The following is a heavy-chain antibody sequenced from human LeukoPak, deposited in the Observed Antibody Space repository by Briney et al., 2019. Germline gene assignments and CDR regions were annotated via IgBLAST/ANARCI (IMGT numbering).Heavy chain of an antibody. Sequence: HPGGSLRLSCAVSGFNFDDYAIHWVRQGPGKGLEWVAGISANGGFISYGESVKGRFTISRDNPRNSVFLQMNFLRAEDMAMYFCTKEVQRWHSYFYRPSYALDIWGQGTMVSVSS. CDR2: ISANGGFI. J-gene: IGHJ3*02. D-gene: IGHD3-22*01. CDR3: TKEVQRWHSYFYRPSYALDI. CDR1: GFNFDDYA. V-gene: IGHV3-9*03.